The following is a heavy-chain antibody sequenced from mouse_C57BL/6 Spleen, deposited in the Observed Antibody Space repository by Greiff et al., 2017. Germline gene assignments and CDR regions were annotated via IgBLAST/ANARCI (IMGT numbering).Heavy chain of an antibody. V-gene: IGHV1-55*01. CDR1: GYTFTSYW. CDR2: IYPGSGST. J-gene: IGHJ2*01. CDR3: ARGITTVVATWDFDY. D-gene: IGHD1-1*01. Sequence: QVQLQQPGAELVKPGASVKMSCKASGYTFTSYWITWVKQRPGQGLEWIGDIYPGSGSTNYNEKFKSKATLTVDTSFSTAYMQLSSLTSEDYAVYCCARGITTVVATWDFDYWGQGTTLTVSS.